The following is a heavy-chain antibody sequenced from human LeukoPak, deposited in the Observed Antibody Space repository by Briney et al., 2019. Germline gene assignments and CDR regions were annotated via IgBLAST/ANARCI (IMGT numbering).Heavy chain of an antibody. CDR1: GFTFSSYA. D-gene: IGHD1-26*01. CDR3: AREISGSYYDYFDY. J-gene: IGHJ4*02. V-gene: IGHV3-64*01. Sequence: PGGSLRLSCAASGFTFSSYAMHWVRQAPGKGLEYVSAISSNGGSTYYANSVKGRFTISRDNSKNTLYLQMGSLRAEDMAVYYCAREISGSYYDYFDYWDQGTLVTVSS. CDR2: ISSNGGST.